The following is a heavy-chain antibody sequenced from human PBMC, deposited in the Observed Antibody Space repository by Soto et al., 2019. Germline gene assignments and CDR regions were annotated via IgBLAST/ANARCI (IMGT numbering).Heavy chain of an antibody. J-gene: IGHJ4*02. Sequence: GASVKVSCKASGYTFTGYYMHWVRQAPGQGLEWMGWINPNSGGTNYAQKFQGWVTMTRDTSISTAYMELSRLRSDDTAVYYCARDVYGDYGGTYYFDYWGQGTLVTVSS. CDR1: GYTFTGYY. CDR3: ARDVYGDYGGTYYFDY. V-gene: IGHV1-2*04. CDR2: INPNSGGT. D-gene: IGHD4-17*01.